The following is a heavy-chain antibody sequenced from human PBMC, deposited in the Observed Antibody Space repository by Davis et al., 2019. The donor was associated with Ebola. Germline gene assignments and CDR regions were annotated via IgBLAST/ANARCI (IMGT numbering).Heavy chain of an antibody. CDR2: INPSGGST. Sequence: ASVKVSCKASGYTFTSYYMHWVRQAPGQGLEWMGIINPSGGSTSYAQKFQGRVTMTRDTSTSTVYMELSSLRSEDTAVYYCARDRVYDYGDYEVGFDYWGQGTLVTVSS. D-gene: IGHD4-17*01. J-gene: IGHJ4*02. CDR1: GYTFTSYY. CDR3: ARDRVYDYGDYEVGFDY. V-gene: IGHV1-46*01.